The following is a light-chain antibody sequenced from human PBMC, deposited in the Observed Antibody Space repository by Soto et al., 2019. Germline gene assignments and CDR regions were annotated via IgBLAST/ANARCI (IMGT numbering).Light chain of an antibody. CDR3: QLYSVYSSWT. V-gene: IGKV1-5*03. Sequence: IEMTQSPSTLYASAGDRVTLSCRASESISRWLAWYQQKPGKVPKLAIYQASSLESGVPSRFSGSGSGTELTLTISSLQTEDFANYYCQLYSVYSSWTFGQGTKVDIK. J-gene: IGKJ1*01. CDR2: QAS. CDR1: ESISRW.